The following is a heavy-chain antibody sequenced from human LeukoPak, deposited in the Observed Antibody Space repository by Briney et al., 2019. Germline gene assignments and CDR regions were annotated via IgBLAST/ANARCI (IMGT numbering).Heavy chain of an antibody. V-gene: IGHV7-4-1*02. CDR2: INTNTGNP. CDR3: ARGAAVAGTWYFDY. D-gene: IGHD6-19*01. J-gene: IGHJ4*02. CDR1: GYTFTSYA. Sequence: ASVKVSCKASGYTFTSYAMNWVRQAPGQGLEWMGWINTNTGNPTYAQGFTGRFVFSLDTSVSTAYLQISSLKAENTAVYYCARGAAVAGTWYFDYWGQGTLVTVSS.